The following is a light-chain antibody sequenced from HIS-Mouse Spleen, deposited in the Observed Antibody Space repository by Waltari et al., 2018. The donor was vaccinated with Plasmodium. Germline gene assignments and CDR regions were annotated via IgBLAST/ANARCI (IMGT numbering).Light chain of an antibody. Sequence: EIVMTQSPATLSVSPGERATLSCRASQSGSSNLAWYQQKPGQAPSLLIYGASTRATGIPARFSGSGSGTEFTLTISSLQSEDFAVYYCQQYNNWSFTFGPGTKVDIK. CDR2: GAS. J-gene: IGKJ3*01. V-gene: IGKV3-15*01. CDR1: QSGSSN. CDR3: QQYNNWSFT.